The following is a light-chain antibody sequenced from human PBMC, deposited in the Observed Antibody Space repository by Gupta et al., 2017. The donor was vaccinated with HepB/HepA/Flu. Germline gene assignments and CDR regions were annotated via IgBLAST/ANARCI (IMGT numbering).Light chain of an antibody. CDR1: TSDVGGYNY. J-gene: IGLJ2*01. Sequence: QSALPHPASVSASPGQSITLYCTGTTSDVGGYNYVSWYQQHPGKAPKLMIYDVSNRPSGVSNRFSGSKSGNTASLTISGLQAEDEADYYCSSYTSSSTLDVVFGGGTKLTVL. CDR2: DVS. V-gene: IGLV2-14*03. CDR3: SSYTSSSTLDVV.